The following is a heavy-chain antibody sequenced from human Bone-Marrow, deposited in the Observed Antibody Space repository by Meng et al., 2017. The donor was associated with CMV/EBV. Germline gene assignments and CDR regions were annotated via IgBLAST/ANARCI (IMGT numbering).Heavy chain of an antibody. Sequence: GESLKIPCAASGFTFSSYWMSWVRQAPGKGLEWVANIKQDGSEKYYVDSVKGRFTISRDNAKNSLYLQMNSLRAEDTAVYYCSRVMVWSGYYSYYYYYYGMDVWGQGTTVTVSS. D-gene: IGHD3-3*01. CDR3: SRVMVWSGYYSYYYYYYGMDV. CDR1: GFTFSSYW. CDR2: IKQDGSEK. J-gene: IGHJ6*02. V-gene: IGHV3-7*01.